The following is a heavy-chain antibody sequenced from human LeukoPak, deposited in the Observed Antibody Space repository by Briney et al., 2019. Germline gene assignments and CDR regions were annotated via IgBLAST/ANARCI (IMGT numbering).Heavy chain of an antibody. D-gene: IGHD6-6*01. CDR1: GGSISSYY. V-gene: IGHV4-59*01. Sequence: SETLSLTCTVSGGSISSYYWSWIRQPPGKGLEWIGYIYYSGSTNYNPSLKSRVTISVDTSKNQFSLKLSSVTAADTAVYYCARGSGSSGLYYYYYMDVWGKGTTVTVSS. J-gene: IGHJ6*03. CDR3: ARGSGSSGLYYYYYMDV. CDR2: IYYSGST.